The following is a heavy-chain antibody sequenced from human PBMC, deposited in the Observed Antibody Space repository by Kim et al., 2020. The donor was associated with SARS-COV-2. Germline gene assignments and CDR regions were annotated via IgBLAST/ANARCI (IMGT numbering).Heavy chain of an antibody. CDR1: GFTFSSYA. Sequence: GGSLRLSCAASGFTFSSYAMSWVRQAPGKGLEWVSAISGSGGSTYYADSVKGRFTISRDNSKNTLYLQMNSLRAEDTAVYYCAKPALYCSGGSCPLWYFDLWGRGTLVTVSS. V-gene: IGHV3-23*01. D-gene: IGHD2-15*01. J-gene: IGHJ2*01. CDR3: AKPALYCSGGSCPLWYFDL. CDR2: ISGSGGST.